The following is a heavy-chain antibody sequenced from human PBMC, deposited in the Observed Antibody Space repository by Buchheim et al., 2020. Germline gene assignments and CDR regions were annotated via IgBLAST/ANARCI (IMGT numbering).Heavy chain of an antibody. V-gene: IGHV4-61*02. Sequence: QVQLQESGPGLVKPSQTLSLTCTVSGGSISSGSYYWSWIRQPAGKGLEWIGRIYTSGSTNYNPSLKSRVTISVDTSKNQFSLKLSSVTAADTAVYYCARHQGSSSITGYFDYWGQGTL. CDR1: GGSISSGSYY. CDR3: ARHQGSSSITGYFDY. J-gene: IGHJ4*02. D-gene: IGHD6-6*01. CDR2: IYTSGST.